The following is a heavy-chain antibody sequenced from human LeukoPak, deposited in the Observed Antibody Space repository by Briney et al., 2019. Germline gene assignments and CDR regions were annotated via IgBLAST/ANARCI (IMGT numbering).Heavy chain of an antibody. CDR3: ARELWLSPRYYYYYMDV. V-gene: IGHV3-66*02. CDR1: GFTFSNCV. Sequence: GGSLRLSCAASGFTFSNCVISWVRQAPGKGLEWVSVIYSGGSTYYADSVKGRFTISRDNSKNTLYLQMNSLRAEDTAVYYCARELWLSPRYYYYYMDVWGKGTTVTVSS. D-gene: IGHD6-19*01. CDR2: IYSGGST. J-gene: IGHJ6*03.